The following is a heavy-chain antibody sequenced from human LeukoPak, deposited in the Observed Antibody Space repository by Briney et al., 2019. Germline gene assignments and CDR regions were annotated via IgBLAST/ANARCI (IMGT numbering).Heavy chain of an antibody. J-gene: IGHJ6*03. V-gene: IGHV3-49*04. Sequence: QPGRSLRLSCTASGFTFGDYDMSWVRQAPGKGLEWVGFVRSKSYGGATDYAASVKGRFTISRDDPKSIAYLLMNSLKTEDTAVYYCTRLRQDCSRTSCYYYFYYYYMDVWGEGTTVTVSS. D-gene: IGHD2-2*01. CDR2: VRSKSYGGAT. CDR1: GFTFGDYD. CDR3: TRLRQDCSRTSCYYYFYYYYMDV.